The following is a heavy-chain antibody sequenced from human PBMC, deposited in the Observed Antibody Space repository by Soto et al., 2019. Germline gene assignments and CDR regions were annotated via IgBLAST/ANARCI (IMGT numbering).Heavy chain of an antibody. CDR3: AKGMAAYFDY. CDR2: ISYDGSNK. CDR1: GFTFSSYC. D-gene: IGHD6-19*01. J-gene: IGHJ4*02. Sequence: LRLSCAAAGFTFSSYCMHWVRQAPGKGLEWVAVISYDGSNKYYADSVKGRFTISRDNSKNTLYLQMNSLRAEDTAVYYCAKGMAAYFDYWGQGTLVTVSS. V-gene: IGHV3-30*18.